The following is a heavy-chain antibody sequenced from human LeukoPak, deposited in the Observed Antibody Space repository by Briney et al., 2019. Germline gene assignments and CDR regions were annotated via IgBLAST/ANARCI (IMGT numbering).Heavy chain of an antibody. Sequence: PGGSLRLSCAVSGFTFSDYYMSWIRQAPGKGLEWVSYISSGGSTISHADSVKGRFTISRDNAENSLYLQMNSLRAEDTAVYYCAKDDQTRNRLLWFGELLYHGDAFDIWGQGTMVTVSS. CDR2: ISSGGSTI. CDR1: GFTFSDYY. D-gene: IGHD3-10*01. J-gene: IGHJ3*02. V-gene: IGHV3-11*01. CDR3: AKDDQTRNRLLWFGELLYHGDAFDI.